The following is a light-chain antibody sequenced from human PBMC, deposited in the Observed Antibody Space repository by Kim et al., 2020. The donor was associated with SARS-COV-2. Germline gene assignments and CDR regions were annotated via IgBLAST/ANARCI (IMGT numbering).Light chain of an antibody. J-gene: IGLJ2*01. CDR1: SSNIGNNY. CDR3: GTWDDSLSSVL. V-gene: IGLV1-51*01. CDR2: DNN. Sequence: QSVLTQPPSVSAAPGQKVTISCSGSSSNIGNNYVSWYQQLPGTAPKLLIFDNNKRPSGIPDRFSGSTSGTSATLCITGLQTGDEADYYCGTWDDSLSSVLFSGGTQLTVL.